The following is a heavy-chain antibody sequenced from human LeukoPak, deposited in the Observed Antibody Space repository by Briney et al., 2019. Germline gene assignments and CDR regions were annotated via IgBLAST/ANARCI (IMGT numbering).Heavy chain of an antibody. J-gene: IGHJ6*02. CDR1: GGSISSYY. CDR2: IYYSGT. CDR3: ARWNDYYFYGMDV. Sequence: SETLSLTCTVSGGSISSYYWSWIRQPPGKGLEWIGTIYYSGTYYNPSLKRRVTISVDTSKNQFSLKLSSVAAADTAVYYCARWNDYYFYGMDVWGQGTTVTVSS. D-gene: IGHD1-1*01. V-gene: IGHV4-59*04.